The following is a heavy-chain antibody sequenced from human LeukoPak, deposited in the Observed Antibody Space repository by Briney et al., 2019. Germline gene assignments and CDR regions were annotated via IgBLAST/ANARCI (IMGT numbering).Heavy chain of an antibody. V-gene: IGHV3-69-1*01. CDR2: ISSISSM. D-gene: IGHD4-11*01. CDR3: ARVSTRTTGLGMERDY. Sequence: GGSLRLSYAASGFTFSGYGISWVRQAPGKGLEWVSSISSISSMYYTDSVRGRFTISRDNAENSVYLQLNSLRADDTAIYYCARVSTRTTGLGMERDYWGPRTLVTVSS. J-gene: IGHJ4*02. CDR1: GFTFSGYG.